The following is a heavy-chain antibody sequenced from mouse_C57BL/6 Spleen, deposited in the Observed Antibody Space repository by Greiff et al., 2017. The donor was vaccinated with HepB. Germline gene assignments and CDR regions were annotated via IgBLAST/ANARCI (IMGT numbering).Heavy chain of an antibody. V-gene: IGHV10-1*01. Sequence: EVKLVESGGGLVQPKGSLKLSCAASGFSFNTYAMNWVRQAPGKGLEWVARIRSKSNNYATYYADSVKDRFTISRDDSESMLYLQMNNLKTEDTAMYYCVRTAQAFYAMDYWGQGTSVTVSS. CDR2: IRSKSNNYAT. CDR3: VRTAQAFYAMDY. CDR1: GFSFNTYA. J-gene: IGHJ4*01. D-gene: IGHD3-2*02.